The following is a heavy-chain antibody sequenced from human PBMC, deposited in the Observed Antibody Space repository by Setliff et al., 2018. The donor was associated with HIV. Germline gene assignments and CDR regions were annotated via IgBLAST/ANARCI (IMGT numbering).Heavy chain of an antibody. J-gene: IGHJ4*02. CDR3: ARGVEPVYYFDY. V-gene: IGHV3-74*01. CDR2: ISSDGTSI. Sequence: PGGSLRLSCAASGFTFTTSWMHWVRQSPGKGPVWVSRISSDGTSIYADSVKGRFTISRDNAKNTVYLQINSLRAEDTAVYYCARGVEPVYYFDYWGQGTLVTVSS. D-gene: IGHD1-1*01. CDR1: GFTFTTSW.